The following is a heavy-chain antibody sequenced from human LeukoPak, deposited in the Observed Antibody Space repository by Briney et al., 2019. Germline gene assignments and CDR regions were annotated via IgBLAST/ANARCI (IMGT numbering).Heavy chain of an antibody. V-gene: IGHV4-34*01. J-gene: IGHJ3*02. CDR2: INQSGST. Sequence: SETLSLTCAVYGGSFSGYYWSWIRQPPGQGLEWIGEINQSGSTNYNPSLERRVTMPVDTSKNQVFLKLTSVTAADTAVYYCARDEYSYGPDAFDIWGQGTMVTVSS. D-gene: IGHD5-18*01. CDR1: GGSFSGYY. CDR3: ARDEYSYGPDAFDI.